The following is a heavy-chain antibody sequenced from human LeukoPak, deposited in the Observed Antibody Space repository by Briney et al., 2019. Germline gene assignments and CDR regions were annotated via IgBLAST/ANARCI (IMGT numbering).Heavy chain of an antibody. D-gene: IGHD4-23*01. Sequence: SETLSVTCGISGGSFSGYYWTWIRQPPGKGLEWIGEINHSGSTNYNPSLKSRVTISVDTSKNQFSLKLSSVTAADTAVYYCARSGGHSGGYWGQGTLVTVSS. V-gene: IGHV4-34*01. CDR1: GGSFSGYY. CDR3: ARSGGHSGGY. CDR2: INHSGST. J-gene: IGHJ4*02.